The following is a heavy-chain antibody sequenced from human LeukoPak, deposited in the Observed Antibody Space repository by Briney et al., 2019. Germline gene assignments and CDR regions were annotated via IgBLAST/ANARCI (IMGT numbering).Heavy chain of an antibody. D-gene: IGHD2-21*01. Sequence: RGSLRLSCAASGFSFSSHWVHWVRQAPGKGLVWVSRISDDGSYTSNVDSVKGRFTISRDDVNNMLYLHMNSLRAEDTAVYYCASFGISWRSSYWGQGTLVTVSS. J-gene: IGHJ4*02. CDR3: ASFGISWRSSY. V-gene: IGHV3-74*01. CDR1: GFSFSSHW. CDR2: ISDDGSYT.